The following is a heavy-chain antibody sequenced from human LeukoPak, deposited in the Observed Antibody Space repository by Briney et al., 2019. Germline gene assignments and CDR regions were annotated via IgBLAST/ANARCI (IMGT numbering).Heavy chain of an antibody. D-gene: IGHD5-24*01. J-gene: IGHJ4*02. CDR1: GGSFSGYY. V-gene: IGHV4-34*01. CDR3: ARAQMATLIY. Sequence: PSETLSLTCAVYGGSFSGYYWSWIRQPPGKGLEWIGEINHSGSTNYNPSLKSRVTISVDTSKNQFSLKLSSVTAADTAVYYCARAQMATLIYWGQGTLVTVSS. CDR2: INHSGST.